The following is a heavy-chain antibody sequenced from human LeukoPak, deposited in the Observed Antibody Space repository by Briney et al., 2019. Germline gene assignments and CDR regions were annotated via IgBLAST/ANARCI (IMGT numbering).Heavy chain of an antibody. CDR3: ATAFAGNLVDD. D-gene: IGHD1-14*01. V-gene: IGHV1-18*01. CDR1: GYTFTSYG. Sequence: ASVRVSCKASGYTFTSYGSSWGRQAPGQGLEWMGWISAYNGNTNYAQKLQGRVTMTTDTSTSTAYTELRSLRSNDTAVYYCATAFAGNLVDDWGQGTLVSVSS. J-gene: IGHJ4*02. CDR2: ISAYNGNT.